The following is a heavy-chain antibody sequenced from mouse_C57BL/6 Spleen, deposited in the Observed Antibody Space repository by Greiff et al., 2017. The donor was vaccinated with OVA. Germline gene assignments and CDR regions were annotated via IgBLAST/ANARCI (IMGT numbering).Heavy chain of an antibody. CDR2: INPSTGGT. CDR3: ARSAGLYAMDY. CDR1: GYTFTSYG. Sequence: QVQLQQSGAELARPGASVKLSCKASGYTFTSYGISWVKQRTGQGLEWIGEINPSTGGTSYNQKFKGKATLTVDKSSSTAYMQLKSLTSEDSAVYYCARSAGLYAMDYWGQGTSVTVSS. V-gene: IGHV1-81*01. D-gene: IGHD3-3*01. J-gene: IGHJ4*01.